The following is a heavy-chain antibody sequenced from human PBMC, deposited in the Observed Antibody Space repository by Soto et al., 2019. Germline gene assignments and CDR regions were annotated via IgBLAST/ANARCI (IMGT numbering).Heavy chain of an antibody. CDR3: ARKVLGNTRYFDS. V-gene: IGHV4-4*02. J-gene: IGHJ4*02. CDR2: IYHSGSS. CDR1: GDSISSSNW. Sequence: SETLSLTCAVSGDSISSSNWWSWVRQPPGKGLEWIGEIYHSGSSNYNPSLKSRVTISVDKSKNQFSLNLTSVTAADTAVYYCARKVLGNTRYFDSWGQGTLVT. D-gene: IGHD1-1*01.